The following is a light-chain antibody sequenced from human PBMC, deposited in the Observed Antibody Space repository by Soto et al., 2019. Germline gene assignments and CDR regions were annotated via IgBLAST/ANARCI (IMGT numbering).Light chain of an antibody. J-gene: IGKJ1*01. CDR2: KAS. Sequence: DIQMTQSPSTLSASVGDRVTITCRASQSISTWLAWYQQKPGKAPKLLIYKASSLESGLPSRFSDSGSGTEFTLTISSLQPDDFATYYCQQYNNYWTFGQGTKVEIK. CDR1: QSISTW. V-gene: IGKV1-5*03. CDR3: QQYNNYWT.